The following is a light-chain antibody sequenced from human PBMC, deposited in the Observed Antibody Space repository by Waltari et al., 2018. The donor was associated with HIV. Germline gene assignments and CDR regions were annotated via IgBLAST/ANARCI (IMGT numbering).Light chain of an antibody. CDR2: EVG. CDR3: CAYAGSTTYVI. Sequence: QSALTQPASVSGSPGQSLTISCTGTSRDVGGYNLVPWYQQHPAKAPKLMIYEVGKRPSGVSNRFSGSKSGNTASLTISGLQAEDEADYYCCAYAGSTTYVIFGGGTKLTVL. J-gene: IGLJ2*01. CDR1: SRDVGGYNL. V-gene: IGLV2-23*02.